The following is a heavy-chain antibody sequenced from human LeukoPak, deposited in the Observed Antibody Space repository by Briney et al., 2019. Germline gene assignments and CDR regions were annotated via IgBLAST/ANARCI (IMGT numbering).Heavy chain of an antibody. Sequence: SETLSLTCTVSGGSVSSASLYWGWIRQPPGKGLDWIGTVDNDGFTYYNSSLKSRVSISVDTSKNQFSLKLRSVTAADTAVYYCARVTGYMIEDYFDYWGQGILVTVSS. CDR2: VDNDGFT. CDR1: GGSVSSASLY. J-gene: IGHJ4*02. V-gene: IGHV4-39*07. D-gene: IGHD3-9*01. CDR3: ARVTGYMIEDYFDY.